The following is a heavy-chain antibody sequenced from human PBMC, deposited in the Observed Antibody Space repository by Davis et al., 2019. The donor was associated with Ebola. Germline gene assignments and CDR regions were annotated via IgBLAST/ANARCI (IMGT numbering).Heavy chain of an antibody. CDR2: MSSGSGSI. CDR1: GFTFSSYN. CDR3: AILGVRHSEDY. Sequence: GESLKISCAASGFTFSSYNINWVRQAPGKGLEWVSYMSSGSGSIYYADSVKGRFTLVRDNPRNKVFLQMNSLRVEDTAVYYCAILGVRHSEDYWGQGTQVTVSS. J-gene: IGHJ4*02. D-gene: IGHD3-10*01. V-gene: IGHV3-21*04.